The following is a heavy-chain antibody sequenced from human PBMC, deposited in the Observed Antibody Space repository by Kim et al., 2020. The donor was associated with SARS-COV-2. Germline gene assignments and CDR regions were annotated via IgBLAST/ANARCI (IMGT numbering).Heavy chain of an antibody. V-gene: IGHV4-39*07. J-gene: IGHJ4*02. D-gene: IGHD4-17*01. CDR1: NGSISSSSFY. CDR3: ARGPPAVTVDY. CDR2: IYYSGRT. Sequence: SETLSLTCTVSNGSISSSSFYWGWIRQSPGKGLEWVGSIYYSGRTYYNPSLKRRVTISVDTSKNQFSLKLSSVTAADTAVYFCARGPPAVTVDYWGQGTLVTVSS.